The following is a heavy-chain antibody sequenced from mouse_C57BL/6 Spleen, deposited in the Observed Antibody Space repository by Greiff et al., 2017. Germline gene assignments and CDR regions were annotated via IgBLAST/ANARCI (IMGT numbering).Heavy chain of an antibody. J-gene: IGHJ2*01. Sequence: EVQLQQSGAELVKPGASVKLSCTASGFNITDYYMHWVKQRTEQGLEWIGRIDPEDGETKYAPKCQGKATITADTSSNTAYLQLSSLTSEDTAVYYCARLGGNYLDYWGQGTTLTVSS. D-gene: IGHD2-14*01. CDR1: GFNITDYY. CDR3: ARLGGNYLDY. V-gene: IGHV14-2*01. CDR2: IDPEDGET.